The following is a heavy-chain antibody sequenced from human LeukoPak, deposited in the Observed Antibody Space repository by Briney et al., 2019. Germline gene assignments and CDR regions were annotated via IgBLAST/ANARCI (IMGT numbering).Heavy chain of an antibody. CDR3: ARSYGNFDY. CDR2: IFHSGST. Sequence: PSETLSLTCTVTGGSVSRGSYYWSWIRQPPGKGLEWIGYIFHSGSTNYSPSLNSRVTISIDTSKNQSSLKLSSVTAADTAVYYCARSYGNFDYWGQGTLVTVSS. D-gene: IGHD1-14*01. J-gene: IGHJ4*02. V-gene: IGHV4-61*01. CDR1: GGSVSRGSYY.